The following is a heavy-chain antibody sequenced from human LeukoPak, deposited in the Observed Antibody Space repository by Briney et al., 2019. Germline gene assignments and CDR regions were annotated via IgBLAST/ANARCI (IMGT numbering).Heavy chain of an antibody. CDR2: IKNDGTAT. CDR3: PRGSSGNYFDY. CDR1: GFTFSSYW. J-gene: IGHJ4*02. Sequence: GGSLRLSCAASGFTFSSYWMHWVRRAPGKGLVWVSRIKNDGTATDYADSVKGRFTISRDNAKNTLYLQMNNLRAEDTGVYYCPRGSSGNYFDYWGQGTLVTVSS. D-gene: IGHD3-22*01. V-gene: IGHV3-74*01.